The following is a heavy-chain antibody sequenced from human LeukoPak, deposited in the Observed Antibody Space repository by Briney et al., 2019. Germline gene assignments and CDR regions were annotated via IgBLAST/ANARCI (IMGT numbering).Heavy chain of an antibody. CDR1: GGSTSSYY. Sequence: SETLSLTCTVSGGSTSSYYWSWIRQPPGKGLEWIGYIYTSGSTNYNPSLKSRVTTSVDTSKNQFSLKLSSVTAADTAVYYCAGPRSYRFDYWGQGTLVTVSS. CDR3: AGPRSYRFDY. J-gene: IGHJ4*02. V-gene: IGHV4-4*09. CDR2: IYTSGST. D-gene: IGHD1-26*01.